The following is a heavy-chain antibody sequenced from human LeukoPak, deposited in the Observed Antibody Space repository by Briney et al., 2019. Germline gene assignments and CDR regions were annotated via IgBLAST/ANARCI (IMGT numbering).Heavy chain of an antibody. Sequence: SQTLSLTCTVSGGSISSGSYYWSRIRQPPGKGLEWIGYIYYSGSTNYNPSLKSRVTISVDTSKNHFSLKLSSVTAADTAVYYCARAINDYSNYEVLTDNWFDPWGQGTLVTVSS. V-gene: IGHV4-61*03. D-gene: IGHD4-11*01. CDR1: GGSISSGSYY. CDR2: IYYSGST. CDR3: ARAINDYSNYEVLTDNWFDP. J-gene: IGHJ5*02.